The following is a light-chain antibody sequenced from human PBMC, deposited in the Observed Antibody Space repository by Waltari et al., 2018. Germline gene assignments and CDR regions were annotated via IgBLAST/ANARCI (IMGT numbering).Light chain of an antibody. Sequence: DIVMTQSPDSLAVSLGERATINCKSSQSVLYSANSKNYLAWFQQKPGQPPKLLIYWASTRESGVPDRFIGSGSGTDFTLTIDTLQADDFATYYCQQYNSHSPLTPLTFGGGTKVEIK. J-gene: IGKJ4*01. CDR2: WAS. V-gene: IGKV4-1*01. CDR1: QSVLYSANSKNY. CDR3: QQYNSHSPLTPLT.